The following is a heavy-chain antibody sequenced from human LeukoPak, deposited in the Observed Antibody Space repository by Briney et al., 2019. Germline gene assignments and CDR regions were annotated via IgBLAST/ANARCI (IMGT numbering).Heavy chain of an antibody. Sequence: SETLSLTCTVSGGSISSYYWSWIRQPPGKGLEWIGYIYYSGSTNYNPSLKSRVTISVDTSKNQFSLKLSSVTAADTAVYYCARDLYSSGGFSYWGQGTLVTVSS. CDR3: ARDLYSSGGFSY. V-gene: IGHV4-59*01. J-gene: IGHJ4*02. CDR1: GGSISSYY. CDR2: IYYSGST. D-gene: IGHD6-19*01.